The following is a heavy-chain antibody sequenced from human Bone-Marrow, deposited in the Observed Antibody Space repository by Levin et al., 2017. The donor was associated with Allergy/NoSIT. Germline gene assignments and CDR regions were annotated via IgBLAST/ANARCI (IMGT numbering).Heavy chain of an antibody. CDR1: GFTFSDYY. D-gene: IGHD2/OR15-2a*01. V-gene: IGHV3-11*01. CDR2: ISSGGNTI. Sequence: GGSLRLSCSGSGFTFSDYYMSWIRQAPGKGLEWISYISSGGNTIYYADSVKDRFTISRDDAKNSLYLLMSGLRADDPAVYFCARDSGNRDFGDWGQGSLVTVSS. CDR3: ARDSGNRDFGD. J-gene: IGHJ4*02.